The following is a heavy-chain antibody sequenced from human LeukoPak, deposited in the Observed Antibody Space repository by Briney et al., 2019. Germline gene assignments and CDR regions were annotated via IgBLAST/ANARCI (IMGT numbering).Heavy chain of an antibody. CDR2: ISDSGGST. CDR1: GFSLSRYA. J-gene: IGHJ4*02. CDR3: AKCRGSSWSDYFDY. Sequence: GASLRLSCAVSGFSLSRYAMSWVRKAPGKGLEWASAISDSGGSTYYADSVKGRFTISRDNSRNTLYLQMNTLRAEDTAVYYCAKCRGSSWSDYFDYWGQGTLVTVSS. V-gene: IGHV3-23*01. D-gene: IGHD6-13*01.